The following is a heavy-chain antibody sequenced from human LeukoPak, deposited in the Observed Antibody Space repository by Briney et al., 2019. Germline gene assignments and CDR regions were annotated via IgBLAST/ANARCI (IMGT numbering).Heavy chain of an antibody. CDR2: IKQDGSEK. CDR3: ARDRSKGAATGTLFDY. V-gene: IGHV3-7*01. Sequence: GGSLRLSCAASGFTFSSYAMHWVRQAPGKGLEWVANIKQDGSEKYYVDSVKGRFTISRDNAKNSLYLQMNSLRAEDTAVYYCARDRSKGAATGTLFDYWGQGTLVTVSS. J-gene: IGHJ4*02. D-gene: IGHD6-13*01. CDR1: GFTFSSYA.